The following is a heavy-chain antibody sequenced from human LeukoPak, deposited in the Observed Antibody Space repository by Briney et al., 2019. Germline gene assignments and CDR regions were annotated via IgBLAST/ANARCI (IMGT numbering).Heavy chain of an antibody. D-gene: IGHD6-6*01. Sequence: SETLSLTCAVYVGSFSGYYWSWIRQPPGKGLEWIGEINHSGSTNYNPSLKSRVTISVDTSKNQFSLKLSSVTAADTAVYYCARVRTVQYTSSTAMFDAFDIWGQGTMVTVSS. CDR1: VGSFSGYY. CDR3: ARVRTVQYTSSTAMFDAFDI. J-gene: IGHJ3*02. CDR2: INHSGST. V-gene: IGHV4-34*01.